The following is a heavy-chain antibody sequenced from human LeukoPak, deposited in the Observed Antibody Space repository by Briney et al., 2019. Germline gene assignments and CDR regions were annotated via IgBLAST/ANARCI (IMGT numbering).Heavy chain of an antibody. D-gene: IGHD6-13*01. J-gene: IGHJ5*02. CDR3: AKERQQLTNNWFDP. V-gene: IGHV3-30*02. Sequence: GGSLRLSCAASGFTFSSYGMHWVRQAPGKGLEWVAFIRDDGSNKYYADSVKGRFTISRDNSKNTLYLQMNSLRAEDTAVNYCAKERQQLTNNWFDPWGQGTLVTVST. CDR1: GFTFSSYG. CDR2: IRDDGSNK.